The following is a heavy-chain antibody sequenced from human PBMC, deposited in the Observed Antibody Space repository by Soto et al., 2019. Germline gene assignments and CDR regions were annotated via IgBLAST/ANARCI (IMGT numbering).Heavy chain of an antibody. CDR1: GDTFSTYV. Sequence: SVKVSCKASGDTFSTYVIMWVRQAPGQGLESMGTIIPVFGTANYAQNFQGRVTFTADKSTNTAYMELRSLRSEDTAIYYCARGPAIGSWFEPWGQGTLVTVS. J-gene: IGHJ5*02. CDR3: ARGPAIGSWFEP. CDR2: IIPVFGTA. D-gene: IGHD1-1*01. V-gene: IGHV1-69*06.